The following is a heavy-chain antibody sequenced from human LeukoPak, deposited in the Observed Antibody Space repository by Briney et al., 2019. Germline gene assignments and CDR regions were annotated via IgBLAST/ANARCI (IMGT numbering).Heavy chain of an antibody. CDR2: IIPIFGTA. CDR3: ARDMTGYSSGWYVH. J-gene: IGHJ4*02. V-gene: IGHV1-69*13. D-gene: IGHD6-19*01. CDR1: GGTFSSYA. Sequence: GASVKVSCKASGGTFSSYAISWVRQAPGQGLEWMGGIIPIFGTANYAQKFQGRVTITADESTSTAYMELSSLRSEDTAVYYCARDMTGYSSGWYVHWGQGTLVTVSS.